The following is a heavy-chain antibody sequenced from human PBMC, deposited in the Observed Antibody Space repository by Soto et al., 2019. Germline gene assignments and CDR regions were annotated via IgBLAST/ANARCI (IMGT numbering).Heavy chain of an antibody. CDR1: GGSISNKHYY. CDR2: IYDSENT. Sequence: QVQLQESGPRLVKPSQTLSLTCTVSGGSISNKHYYWSWIRQSPGKGLEWIGHIYDSENTYNNPSLKNRGTISVDTSKNQFSLKLTSVTAADTAVYYCARGLAPEKVDSWGQGTLVTVSS. V-gene: IGHV4-30-4*01. J-gene: IGHJ4*02. CDR3: ARGLAPEKVDS. D-gene: IGHD5-12*01.